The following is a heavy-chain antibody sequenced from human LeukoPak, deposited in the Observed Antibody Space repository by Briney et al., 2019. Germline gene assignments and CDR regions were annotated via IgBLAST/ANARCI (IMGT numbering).Heavy chain of an antibody. D-gene: IGHD3-22*01. J-gene: IGHJ4*02. CDR2: IYYTGST. V-gene: IGHV4-59*01. Sequence: SETLSLTCTVSGDSISIYYWSWIRQPPGKGLEWIGYIYYTGSTTYNPSLKSRLTISIDRSKNQFSLNLISLTAADTAVYYCARGRGDSRGTSFDSWGQGTLVTVSS. CDR3: ARGRGDSRGTSFDS. CDR1: GDSISIYY.